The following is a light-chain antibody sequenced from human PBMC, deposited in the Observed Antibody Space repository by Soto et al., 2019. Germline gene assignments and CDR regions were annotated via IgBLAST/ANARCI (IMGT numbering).Light chain of an antibody. J-gene: IGLJ2*01. Sequence: SYELTQPPSVSVAPGQTARIPCGGHNIGSKNVHWYQQKPGQAPDLVVFDDSVRPSGILERFSGSKSGNTATLTISSVAAGDEADYYCQVWDSSGDPLVFGGGTQLTVL. CDR3: QVWDSSGDPLV. CDR1: NIGSKN. V-gene: IGLV3-21*02. CDR2: DDS.